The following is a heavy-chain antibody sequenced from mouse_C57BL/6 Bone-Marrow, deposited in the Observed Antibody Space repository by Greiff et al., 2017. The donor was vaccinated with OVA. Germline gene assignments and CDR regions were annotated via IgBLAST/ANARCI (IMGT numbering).Heavy chain of an antibody. CDR1: GYTFTSYW. Sequence: QVQLQQPGAELVKPGASVKLSCKASGYTFTSYWMQWVKQRPGQGLEWIGEIDPSDSYTNYNQKFKGKATLTVDTSSSTAYMQLSSLTSEDSAVYYCASDYYGSSSDVWGTGTTVTVSS. CDR3: ASDYYGSSSDV. D-gene: IGHD1-1*01. CDR2: IDPSDSYT. J-gene: IGHJ1*03. V-gene: IGHV1-50*01.